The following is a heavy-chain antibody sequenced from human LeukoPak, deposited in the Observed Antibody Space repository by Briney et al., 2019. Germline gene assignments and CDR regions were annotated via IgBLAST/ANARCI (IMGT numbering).Heavy chain of an antibody. CDR2: FDPEDGET. CDR3: ATSSSSWYSLQYFDY. J-gene: IGHJ4*02. D-gene: IGHD6-13*01. CDR1: GYTLTELS. Sequence: ASVKVSCKVSGYTLTELSMHWVRQALGKGLEWMGGFDPEDGETIYAQKFQGRVTMTEDTSTDTAYMELSSLRSEDTAVYYGATSSSSWYSLQYFDYWGQGTLVTVSS. V-gene: IGHV1-24*01.